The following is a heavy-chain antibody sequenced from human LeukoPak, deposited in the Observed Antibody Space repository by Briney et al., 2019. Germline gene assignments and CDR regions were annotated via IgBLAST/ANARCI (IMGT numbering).Heavy chain of an antibody. V-gene: IGHV3-7*01. J-gene: IGHJ4*02. Sequence: GSLRLSCTASGFSFSAYWMTWVRQAPGTGLEWVANINPAGSETYYVDPVKGRFSISRDNAKNLVYPQMNSLRAEDTAVYHCARFGYVAAVDVWGQGTPVSVSS. D-gene: IGHD2-15*01. CDR1: GFSFSAYW. CDR3: ARFGYVAAVDV. CDR2: INPAGSET.